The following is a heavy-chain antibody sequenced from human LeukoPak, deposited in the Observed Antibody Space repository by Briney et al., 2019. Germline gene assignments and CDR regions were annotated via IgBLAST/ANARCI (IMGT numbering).Heavy chain of an antibody. Sequence: GGSLRLSCAASGFTFSSYWMSWIRQAPGKGLEWVANIKQDGSEKYYVDSVKGRFTVSRDNAKNSLYLQMNSLRAEDTAVYYCARQLGGSYFDYWGQGTLVTVSS. CDR2: IKQDGSEK. J-gene: IGHJ4*02. D-gene: IGHD5-18*01. V-gene: IGHV3-7*02. CDR3: ARQLGGSYFDY. CDR1: GFTFSSYW.